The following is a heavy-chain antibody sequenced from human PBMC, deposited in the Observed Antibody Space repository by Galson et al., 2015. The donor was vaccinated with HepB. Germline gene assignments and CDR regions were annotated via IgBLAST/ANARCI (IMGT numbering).Heavy chain of an antibody. CDR1: GFTFSSYG. Sequence: SLRLSCAASGFTFSSYGMHWVRQAPGKGLEWVAVIWYDGSNKYYADSVKGRFTISRDNSKNTLYLQMNSLRAEDTAVYYCAKDSRRQLNYGSFGEPDLYYYYYGMDVWGQGTTVTVSS. D-gene: IGHD3-10*01. J-gene: IGHJ6*02. CDR3: AKDSRRQLNYGSFGEPDLYYYYYGMDV. CDR2: IWYDGSNK. V-gene: IGHV3-33*06.